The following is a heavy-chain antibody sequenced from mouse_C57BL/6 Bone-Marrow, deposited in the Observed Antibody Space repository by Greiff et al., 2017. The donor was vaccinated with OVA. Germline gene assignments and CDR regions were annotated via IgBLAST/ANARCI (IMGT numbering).Heavy chain of an antibody. CDR2: LWSGGST. V-gene: IGHV2-2*01. D-gene: IGHD2-5*01. J-gene: IGHJ3*01. Sequence: QVQLKESGPGLVQPSQSLSITCTVSGFSLTSYGVHWVRQSPGKGLEWLGVLWSGGSTDYNAAFISRLSISKDNSKSQVFFKMNSLQADDTAIYYCASKDYSNSFAYWGQGTLVTVSA. CDR3: ASKDYSNSFAY. CDR1: GFSLTSYG.